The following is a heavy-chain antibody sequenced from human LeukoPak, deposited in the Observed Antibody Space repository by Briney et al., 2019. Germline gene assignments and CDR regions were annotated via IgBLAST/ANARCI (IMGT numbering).Heavy chain of an antibody. CDR3: ARVGTRDIVVVPALDY. CDR1: GYTFTSYG. D-gene: IGHD2-2*01. J-gene: IGHJ4*02. Sequence: GASVKLSCKASGYTFTSYGISWVRQAPGQGLEWMGWISAYNGNTNYAQKLQGRVTMTTDTSTRTAYMELRSIRSDDTAVYYCARVGTRDIVVVPALDYWGQETLVTVSS. CDR2: ISAYNGNT. V-gene: IGHV1-18*04.